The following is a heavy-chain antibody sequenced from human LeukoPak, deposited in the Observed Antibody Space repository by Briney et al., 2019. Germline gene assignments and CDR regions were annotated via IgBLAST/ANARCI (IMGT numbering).Heavy chain of an antibody. CDR2: ISDGGSNK. CDR3: ARLGWGNYFDY. CDR1: GFTFSSYG. V-gene: IGHV3-30*03. J-gene: IGHJ4*02. Sequence: GRSLRLSCAASGFTFSSYGMHWVRQAPGKGLEWVAVISDGGSNKYYADSVKGRFTISRDNSKNTLYLQMNSLRAEDTAVYYCARLGWGNYFDYWGQGTLVTVSS. D-gene: IGHD2-15*01.